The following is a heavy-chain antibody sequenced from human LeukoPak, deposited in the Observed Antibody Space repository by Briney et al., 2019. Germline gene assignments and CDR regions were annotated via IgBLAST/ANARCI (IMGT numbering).Heavy chain of an antibody. CDR3: AIGHGNNAPIDS. V-gene: IGHV1-69*13. CDR2: IIPLFGTT. D-gene: IGHD2/OR15-2a*01. J-gene: IGHJ4*02. Sequence: SVKVSCKASGGAFSSSTITWVRQARGHGPEWMGGIIPLFGTTNYAQKFRGRVTITADAPTSTAYMDLSSLTSDDTAVYFCAIGHGNNAPIDSWGQGTLVTVCS. CDR1: GGAFSSST.